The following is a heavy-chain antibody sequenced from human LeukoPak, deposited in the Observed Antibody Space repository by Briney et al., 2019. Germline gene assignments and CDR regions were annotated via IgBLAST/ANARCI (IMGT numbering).Heavy chain of an antibody. CDR1: GFTFSSYG. D-gene: IGHD3-22*01. J-gene: IGHJ4*02. V-gene: IGHV3-30*02. CDR3: ARVPRSYDSSGYYYGIDY. CDR2: IRYDGSNK. Sequence: GGSLRLSCAASGFTFSSYGMHWVRQAPGKGLEWAAFIRYDGSNKYYADSVKGRFTISRDNSKNTLYLQMNSLRSDDTAVYYCARVPRSYDSSGYYYGIDYWGQGTLVTVSS.